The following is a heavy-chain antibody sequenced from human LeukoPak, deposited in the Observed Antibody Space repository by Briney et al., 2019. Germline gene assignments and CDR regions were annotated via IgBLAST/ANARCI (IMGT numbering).Heavy chain of an antibody. V-gene: IGHV1-2*02. CDR1: GYTFTGYY. CDR2: INPNSGGT. Sequence: ASVKVSCKASGYTFTGYYMHWVRQAPGQGLEWMGWINPNSGGTNYAQKFQVRVTMTRDTSISTAYMELSRLRSDDTAVYYCAREGLLSGSYNFDYWGQGTLVTVSS. J-gene: IGHJ4*02. D-gene: IGHD1-26*01. CDR3: AREGLLSGSYNFDY.